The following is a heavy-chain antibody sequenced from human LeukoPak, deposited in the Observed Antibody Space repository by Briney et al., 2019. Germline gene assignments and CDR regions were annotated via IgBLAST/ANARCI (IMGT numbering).Heavy chain of an antibody. CDR3: ARDRPAAGTFRLYYYGMDV. CDR1: GYTFTGYY. J-gene: IGHJ6*02. D-gene: IGHD6-13*01. Sequence: ASVKVSCKASGYTFTGYYMHWVRQAPGQGLEWMGWINPNSGGTNYAQKFQGRVTMTRDTSISTAYMELSRLRSDDTAVYYCARDRPAAGTFRLYYYGMDVWGQGTTVTVSS. CDR2: INPNSGGT. V-gene: IGHV1-2*02.